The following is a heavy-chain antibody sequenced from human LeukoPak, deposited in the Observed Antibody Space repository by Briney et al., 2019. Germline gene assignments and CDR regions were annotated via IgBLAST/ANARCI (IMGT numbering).Heavy chain of an antibody. V-gene: IGHV3-30-3*01. J-gene: IGHJ4*02. Sequence: PGRSLRLSCEASGFTFSSYAMHWVRQAPGKGLEWVAVISYDGSNKYYADSVKGRFTISRDNSKNTLYLQMNSLRSEDTAVYYCAREPVSGWYTSDYYFDYWGQGTLVTVSS. CDR2: ISYDGSNK. CDR3: AREPVSGWYTSDYYFDY. D-gene: IGHD6-19*01. CDR1: GFTFSSYA.